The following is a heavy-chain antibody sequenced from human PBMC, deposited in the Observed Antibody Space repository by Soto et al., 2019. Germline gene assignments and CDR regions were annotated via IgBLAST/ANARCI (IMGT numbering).Heavy chain of an antibody. D-gene: IGHD2-2*01. J-gene: IGHJ6*02. CDR2: SIPISDTT. CDR1: GGTFSSYA. Sequence: QVQLVQSGAEVKKPGSSAKVSCKASGGTFSSYAISWVRQAPGQGLEWMGGSIPISDTTNYAQKFQGRVTITADESTSTAYMQLSSLRSEDTAVYYCARSQGSSTSLEIYYYYYYGMDVWGQGTTVTVSS. V-gene: IGHV1-69*01. CDR3: ARSQGSSTSLEIYYYYYYGMDV.